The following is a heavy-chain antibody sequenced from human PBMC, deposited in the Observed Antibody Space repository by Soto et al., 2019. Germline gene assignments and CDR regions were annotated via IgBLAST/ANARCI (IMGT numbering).Heavy chain of an antibody. J-gene: IGHJ6*02. D-gene: IGHD2-15*01. CDR2: ISYDGSNK. CDR1: GFTFSSYG. Sequence: GGSLRLSCAASGFTFSSYGLHWVRQAPGKGLEWVAVISYDGSNKYYADSVKGRLTISSDNSNNTLYLQMNSLRDEDTAVYYCARGSPLRYCSGGSCYELRDYYYYYYGMDVWGQGTTVTVSS. V-gene: IGHV3-30*03. CDR3: ARGSPLRYCSGGSCYELRDYYYYYYGMDV.